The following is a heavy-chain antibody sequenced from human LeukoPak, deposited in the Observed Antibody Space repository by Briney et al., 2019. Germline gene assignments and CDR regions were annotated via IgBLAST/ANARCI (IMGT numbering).Heavy chain of an antibody. CDR2: IYTSGST. V-gene: IGHV4-4*07. Sequence: SETLSLTCTVSGVSISSYYWSWIRQPAGKGLEWIGRIYTSGSTNYNPSLKSRVTMSVDTSKNQFSLKLSSVTAADTAVYYCARDFAEGQPQDAFDIWGQGTMVTVSS. J-gene: IGHJ3*02. CDR1: GVSISSYY. D-gene: IGHD3-3*01. CDR3: ARDFAEGQPQDAFDI.